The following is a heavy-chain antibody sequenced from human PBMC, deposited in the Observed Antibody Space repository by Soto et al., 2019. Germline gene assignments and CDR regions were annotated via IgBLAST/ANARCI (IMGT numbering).Heavy chain of an antibody. J-gene: IGHJ4*02. CDR3: AKDQYSGSPGKPDY. V-gene: IGHV3-21*04. CDR1: GFTFSTYL. Sequence: GGSLRLSCAASGFTFSTYLMNWVRQAPGKGLEWVSSIKSDSSSLYYADSVKGRFTISRDNSKNTLCLQMNTLRAEDTAIYYCAKDQYSGSPGKPDYWGQGTQVTVSS. CDR2: IKSDSSSL. D-gene: IGHD1-26*01.